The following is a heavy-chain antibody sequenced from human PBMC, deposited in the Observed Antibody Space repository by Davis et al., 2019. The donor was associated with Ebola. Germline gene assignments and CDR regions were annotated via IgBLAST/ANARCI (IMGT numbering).Heavy chain of an antibody. CDR3: ARFGSAWSRSY. D-gene: IGHD6-19*01. CDR1: GFSFSYDW. CDR2: INTDVSFT. Sequence: GESLKISCTASGFSFSYDWVHWVRQPPGKGLEWVARINTDVSFTGYVESVKGRFTIYRDNAKNTLYLQMNSLRVEDTAVYFCARFGSAWSRSYWGQGTLVTVSS. V-gene: IGHV3-74*01. J-gene: IGHJ4*02.